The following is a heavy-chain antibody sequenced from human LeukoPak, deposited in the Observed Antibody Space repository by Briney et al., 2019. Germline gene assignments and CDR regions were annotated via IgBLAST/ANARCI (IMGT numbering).Heavy chain of an antibody. Sequence: PSETLPLTCTVSGDSISTYYWSWIRQPPGKGLEWIGYIFYTGSTNYNPSLKSRVTISVDTSKNQFSLKLSSVTAADTAVYYCAGWFREHYWGQGTLVTVSS. D-gene: IGHD2-15*01. CDR3: AGWFREHY. CDR2: IFYTGST. V-gene: IGHV4-59*01. CDR1: GDSISTYY. J-gene: IGHJ4*02.